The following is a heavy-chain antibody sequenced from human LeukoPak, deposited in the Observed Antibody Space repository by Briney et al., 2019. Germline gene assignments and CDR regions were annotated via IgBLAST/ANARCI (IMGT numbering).Heavy chain of an antibody. J-gene: IGHJ5*02. CDR3: ARHYGP. Sequence: SETLSLTCTVSGGSISSYYWSRIRQPPGKGLEWIGYIYYGENTNYNPSLKSRVTISVDTSRNQFSLNLSSVTAADTAVYYCARHYGPWGQGTLVAVSS. V-gene: IGHV4-59*08. CDR2: IYYGENT. D-gene: IGHD4-17*01. CDR1: GGSISSYY.